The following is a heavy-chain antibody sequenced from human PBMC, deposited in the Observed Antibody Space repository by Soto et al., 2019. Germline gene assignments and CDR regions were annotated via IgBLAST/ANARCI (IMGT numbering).Heavy chain of an antibody. CDR3: TRLLAYCGGDCHSFAFDI. CDR1: GFTFSDHF. Sequence: EVQLVESGGGLVQPGGSLRLSCAASGFTFSDHFMEWVRQAPGKWPEWVGRIRDKPRGYTTDYAASVKGRFTISRDDSKNALYLQMNSPKPEDTALYYCTRLLAYCGGDCHSFAFDIWGQGTMVTVSS. V-gene: IGHV3-72*01. CDR2: IRDKPRGYTT. D-gene: IGHD2-21*02. J-gene: IGHJ3*02.